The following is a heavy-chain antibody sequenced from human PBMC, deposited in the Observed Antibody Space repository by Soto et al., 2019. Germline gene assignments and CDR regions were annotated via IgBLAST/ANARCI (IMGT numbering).Heavy chain of an antibody. Sequence: GGSLRLSCAASGFTFSSYALSWVRQTPGEGLEWVSGISGSGASTYYADSVKGRFTISRDNSKNTLYLQMNSLRAEDTAVYYCAKRRGPYYDFLIWGQGTMVTVSS. V-gene: IGHV3-23*01. CDR1: GFTFSSYA. CDR3: AKRRGPYYDFLI. CDR2: ISGSGAST. D-gene: IGHD3-3*01. J-gene: IGHJ3*02.